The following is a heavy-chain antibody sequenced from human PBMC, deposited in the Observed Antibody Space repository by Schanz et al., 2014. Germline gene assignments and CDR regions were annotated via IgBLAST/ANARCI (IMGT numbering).Heavy chain of an antibody. J-gene: IGHJ4*02. CDR3: ANNWNLDY. CDR2: ISGRDGST. Sequence: EVQLLESGGGLVQPGGSLRLSCAASGFTFSSYAMTWVRQAPGMGLEWVSAISGRDGSTYYADSVRGRFTISRDNSKNTLNLQMSSLRAEDTAVYYCANNWNLDYWGQGTLVTVSS. CDR1: GFTFSSYA. D-gene: IGHD1-20*01. V-gene: IGHV3-23*01.